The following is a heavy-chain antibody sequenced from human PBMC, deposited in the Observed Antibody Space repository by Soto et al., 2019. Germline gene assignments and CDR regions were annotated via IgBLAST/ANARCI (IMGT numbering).Heavy chain of an antibody. V-gene: IGHV4-30-4*01. CDR2: IYYTGST. D-gene: IGHD6-19*01. J-gene: IGHJ4*02. CDR1: GVSINSGDNF. CDR3: ARAEFNSVWFPFDS. Sequence: QVRLQESGPGLVKPSQTLSLTCTVSGVSINSGDNFWSWIRQPPGKGLEWMGYIYYTGSTYYNPSLNSRITMXVXMXXNQFSLRLTSVTAADTALYFCARAEFNSVWFPFDSWGQGAPVTVSS.